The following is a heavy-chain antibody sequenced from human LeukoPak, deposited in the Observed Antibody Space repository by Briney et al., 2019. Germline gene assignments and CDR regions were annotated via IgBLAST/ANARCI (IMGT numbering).Heavy chain of an antibody. CDR3: AKAPRGYSSGPSDY. CDR2: VDGGGGGT. J-gene: IGHJ4*02. V-gene: IGHV3-23*01. Sequence: GGSLRLSCAASGFTLSSYAMTWVRQAPGRGLEWVSSVDGGGGGTYYADSVKGRFTISRDNSKNTLYLQMNSLRAEDTAVYYCAKAPRGYSSGPSDYWGQGTLVTVSS. D-gene: IGHD6-19*01. CDR1: GFTLSSYA.